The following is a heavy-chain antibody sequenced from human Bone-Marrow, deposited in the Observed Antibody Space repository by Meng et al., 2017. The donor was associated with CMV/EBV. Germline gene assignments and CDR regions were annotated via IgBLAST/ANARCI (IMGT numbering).Heavy chain of an antibody. D-gene: IGHD3-22*01. V-gene: IGHV4-39*07. CDR2: VSYSGSA. Sequence: SETLSLTCTVSGASISRSSYFWGWIRQPPGKGLEWIGTVSYSGSAYYNPSLKSRVTISIDTSKTQFSLKLSSVTAADTAVYYCARGAYYDSSGYYYHGIAFDIWGQGTMVTVSS. CDR1: GASISRSSYF. CDR3: ARGAYYDSSGYYYHGIAFDI. J-gene: IGHJ3*02.